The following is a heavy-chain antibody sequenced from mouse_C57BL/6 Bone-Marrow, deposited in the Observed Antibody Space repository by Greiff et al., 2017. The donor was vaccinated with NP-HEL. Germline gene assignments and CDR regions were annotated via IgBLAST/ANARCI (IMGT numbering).Heavy chain of an antibody. CDR1: GYTFTSYG. CDR3: ARYYYSSSLNWGFDV. Sequence: QVQLKQSGAELARPGASVKLSCKASGYTFTSYGISWVKQRTGQGLEWIGEIYPRSGNTYYNEKFKGKATLTADKSSSTAYMELSSLPSEESAGYFCARYYYSSSLNWGFDVWGTGTTVTVSS. J-gene: IGHJ1*03. D-gene: IGHD1-1*01. V-gene: IGHV1-81*01. CDR2: IYPRSGNT.